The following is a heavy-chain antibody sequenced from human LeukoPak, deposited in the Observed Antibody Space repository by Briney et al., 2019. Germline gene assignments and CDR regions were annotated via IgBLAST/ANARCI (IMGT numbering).Heavy chain of an antibody. V-gene: IGHV3-21*04. D-gene: IGHD3-16*01. CDR3: ARGGGYFNY. Sequence: PGGSLRLSCAASGFTFSSFSMNWVRQAPGKGLEWVSSISSSGSYKYYADSVKGRFTISRDNAKNSLYLQMNSLRAEDTAVYYCARGGGYFNYWGQGTLVTVSS. CDR2: ISSSGSYK. CDR1: GFTFSSFS. J-gene: IGHJ4*02.